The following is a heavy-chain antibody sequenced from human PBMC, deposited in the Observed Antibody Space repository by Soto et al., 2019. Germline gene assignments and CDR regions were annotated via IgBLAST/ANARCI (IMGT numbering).Heavy chain of an antibody. CDR2: IYYSGST. Sequence: SETLSLTCTVSGGSISSSSYYWGWIRQPPGKGLEWIGSIYYSGSTYYNPSLKSRVTISVDTSKNQFSLKLSSVTAADTAVYYCARHTADYGDLIFDYWGQGTLVTVSS. V-gene: IGHV4-39*01. CDR3: ARHTADYGDLIFDY. J-gene: IGHJ4*02. CDR1: GGSISSSSYY. D-gene: IGHD4-17*01.